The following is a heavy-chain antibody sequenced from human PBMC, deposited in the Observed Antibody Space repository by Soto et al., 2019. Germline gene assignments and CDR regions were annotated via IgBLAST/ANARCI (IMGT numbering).Heavy chain of an antibody. D-gene: IGHD2-15*01. CDR3: ARGGGVKLAATYYYAMDV. V-gene: IGHV1-69*01. Sequence: QVQLVQSGAEVKKPGSSMKVSCKTSGGSFSNFAISWVRQAPGQGFEWMGAIIPVFGTPDYAQKFQGRVTILADESTNTAYLELSSLRSDDTAVYYCARGGGVKLAATYYYAMDVWGLGTAVTVSS. CDR1: GGSFSNFA. CDR2: IIPVFGTP. J-gene: IGHJ6*02.